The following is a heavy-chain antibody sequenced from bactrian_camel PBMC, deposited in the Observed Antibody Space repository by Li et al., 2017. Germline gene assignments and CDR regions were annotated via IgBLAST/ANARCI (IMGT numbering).Heavy chain of an antibody. J-gene: IGHJ4*01. CDR1: GYTYRRGC. D-gene: IGHD3*01. CDR3: AADLDRCVDYDEIDY. Sequence: HVQLVESGGGSAQAGGSLRLSCAASGYTYRRGCMAWFRQAPGKERERVAAIYVRGPTYYDDSAKGRFTISRDNAKNTVYLHMNSLKPEDTAMYYCAADLDRCVDYDEIDYWGQGTQVTVS. V-gene: IGHV3-3*01. CDR2: IYVRGPT.